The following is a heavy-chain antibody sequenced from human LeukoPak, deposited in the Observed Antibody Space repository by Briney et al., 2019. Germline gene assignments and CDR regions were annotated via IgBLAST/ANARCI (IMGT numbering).Heavy chain of an antibody. Sequence: SETLSLTCTVSGGSISGYFWSWIRQPPGKGPEWIGYIYSTGTTNYSPSLSSRVTISVVTSKNQLSLNLRFVTATDTAVYHCARHNPPPTGFCSGTSCFMSVSQYFYMDVWGKGTAVTVS. D-gene: IGHD2-2*01. V-gene: IGHV4-4*09. J-gene: IGHJ6*03. CDR3: ARHNPPPTGFCSGTSCFMSVSQYFYMDV. CDR1: GGSISGYF. CDR2: IYSTGTT.